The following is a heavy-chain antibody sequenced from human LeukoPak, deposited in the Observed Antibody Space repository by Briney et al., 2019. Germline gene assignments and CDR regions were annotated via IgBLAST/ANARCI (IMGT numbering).Heavy chain of an antibody. CDR2: ISSSANTI. CDR1: GLTFSTYE. D-gene: IGHD5-18*01. V-gene: IGHV3-48*03. CDR3: ARRLDTTMVTGY. J-gene: IGHJ4*02. Sequence: PGGSLRLSCAASGLTFSTYEMNWVRQAPGKGLEWVSYISSSANTIYYADSVKGRFTISRDNAKNSLYLKMNSLRAENQADYYCARRLDTTMVTGYWGQGALVTVS.